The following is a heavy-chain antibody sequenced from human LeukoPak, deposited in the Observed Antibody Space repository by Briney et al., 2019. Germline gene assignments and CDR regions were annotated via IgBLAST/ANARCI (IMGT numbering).Heavy chain of an antibody. CDR3: AYSSSWYAGWYFDL. V-gene: IGHV4-38-2*02. D-gene: IGHD6-13*01. Sequence: SETLSLTCSVSGDSISIYYWSWIRQPPGKGLEWIASIYHTGSTYYNPSLKSRVTISVDTSKNQFSLKLTSVTAADTAVYYCAYSSSWYAGWYFDLWGRGTLVTVSS. CDR1: GDSISIYY. CDR2: IYHTGST. J-gene: IGHJ2*01.